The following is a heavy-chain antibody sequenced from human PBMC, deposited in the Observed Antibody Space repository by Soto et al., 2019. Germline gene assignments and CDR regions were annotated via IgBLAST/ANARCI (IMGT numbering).Heavy chain of an antibody. J-gene: IGHJ4*02. Sequence: QVQLVESGGGVVQPGRSLRLSCAASGFTFSSYGMHWVRQAPGKGLEGVAVIWYDGSNKYYADSVKGRFTISRDNSKNTLYLQMNSLRAEDTAVYYCARERGIGDYWGQGTLVTVSS. CDR2: IWYDGSNK. V-gene: IGHV3-33*01. D-gene: IGHD3-16*01. CDR1: GFTFSSYG. CDR3: ARERGIGDY.